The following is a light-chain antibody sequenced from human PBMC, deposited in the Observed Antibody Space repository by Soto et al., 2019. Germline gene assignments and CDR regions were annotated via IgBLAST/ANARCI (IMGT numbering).Light chain of an antibody. CDR3: SSYTRSTTLVV. Sequence: QSALTQPRSVSGSPGQSVTISCTGTSSDVGGYTYVSWYQQNAGKPPKLMIYDVTNRPSGVSSRFSGSKSGNTASLTISGLQAEDEADYSCSSYTRSTTLVVFGGGTKLTVL. CDR1: SSDVGGYTY. CDR2: DVT. J-gene: IGLJ2*01. V-gene: IGLV2-14*01.